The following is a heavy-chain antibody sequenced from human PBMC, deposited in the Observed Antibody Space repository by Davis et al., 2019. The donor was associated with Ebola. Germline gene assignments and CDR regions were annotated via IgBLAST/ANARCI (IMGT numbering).Heavy chain of an antibody. CDR3: ARVGQAGNWFDP. Sequence: AASVKVSCKASGYTFTSYGISWVRQAPGQGLEWMGWISAYNGNTNYAQKLQGRVTITADKSTSTAYMELSSLRSEDTAVYYCARVGQAGNWFDPWGQGTLVTVSS. CDR1: GYTFTSYG. J-gene: IGHJ5*02. CDR2: ISAYNGNT. V-gene: IGHV1-18*01.